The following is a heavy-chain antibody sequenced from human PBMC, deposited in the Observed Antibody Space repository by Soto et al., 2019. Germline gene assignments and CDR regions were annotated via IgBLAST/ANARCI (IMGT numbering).Heavy chain of an antibody. Sequence: GGSLRLSCAASGFTFSNAWMSWVRQAPGKGLEWVGRIKSKTDGGTTDYAAPMKGRFTISRDDSKNTLYLQMNSLKTEDTAVYYCTIGDSSSWFDYWGQGTLVTVSS. V-gene: IGHV3-15*01. CDR3: TIGDSSSWFDY. CDR1: GFTFSNAW. D-gene: IGHD6-13*01. CDR2: IKSKTDGGTT. J-gene: IGHJ4*02.